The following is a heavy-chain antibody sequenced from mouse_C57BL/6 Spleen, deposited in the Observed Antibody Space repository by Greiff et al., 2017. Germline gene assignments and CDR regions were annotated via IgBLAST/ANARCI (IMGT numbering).Heavy chain of an antibody. Sequence: QVQLQQSGPELVKPGASVKISCKASGYAFSSSWMNWVKQRPGKGLEWIGRIYPGDGDTNYNGKFKGKATLTADKSSSTAYMQLSSLTSEDSAVYFCASTATVVATPAWFAYWGQGTLVTVSA. CDR2: IYPGDGDT. CDR3: ASTATVVATPAWFAY. J-gene: IGHJ3*01. CDR1: GYAFSSSW. V-gene: IGHV1-82*01. D-gene: IGHD1-1*01.